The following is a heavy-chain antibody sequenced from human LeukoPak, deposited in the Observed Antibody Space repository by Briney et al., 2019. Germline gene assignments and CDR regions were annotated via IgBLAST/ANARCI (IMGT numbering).Heavy chain of an antibody. CDR3: ARQTRLQSFDY. Sequence: GESLKISCKGSGYSFTSYWIGWVGQMPGKGLEWMGIIYPGDSGTRYSPSFQGQVTISADKSISTAYLQWSSLKASDTAMYYCARQTRLQSFDYWGQGTLVTVSS. D-gene: IGHD5-24*01. J-gene: IGHJ4*02. CDR2: IYPGDSGT. CDR1: GYSFTSYW. V-gene: IGHV5-51*01.